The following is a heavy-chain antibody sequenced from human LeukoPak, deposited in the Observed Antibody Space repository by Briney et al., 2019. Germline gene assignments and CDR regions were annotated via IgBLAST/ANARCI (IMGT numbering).Heavy chain of an antibody. CDR2: IKQDGSEK. D-gene: IGHD6-19*01. V-gene: IGHV3-7*01. CDR3: ARDSSGWLHYFDY. Sequence: GGSLRLSCAASGFTFTSYWMSWVRQAPGKGLEWVANIKQDGSEKYYVESVKGRFTISRDNAKNSLYLQMNSLRAEDTAVYYCARDSSGWLHYFDYWGQGTLVTVSS. CDR1: GFTFTSYW. J-gene: IGHJ4*02.